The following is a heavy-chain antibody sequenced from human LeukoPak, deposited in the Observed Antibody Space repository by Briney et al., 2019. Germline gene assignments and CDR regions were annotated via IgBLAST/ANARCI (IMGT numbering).Heavy chain of an antibody. J-gene: IGHJ4*02. Sequence: GGSLRLSCAASGFTFSSYWMHWVRQAPGKGLVWVSRINSDGSSTSYADSVKGRFTISRDNAKNTLYLQMNSLRAEDTAVYYCARGDDSSGYDFDYWGQGTLVTVSS. CDR1: GFTFSSYW. D-gene: IGHD3-22*01. CDR2: INSDGSST. CDR3: ARGDDSSGYDFDY. V-gene: IGHV3-74*01.